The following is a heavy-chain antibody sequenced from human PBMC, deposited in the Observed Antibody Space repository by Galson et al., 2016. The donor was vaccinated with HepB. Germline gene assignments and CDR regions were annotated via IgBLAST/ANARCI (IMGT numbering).Heavy chain of an antibody. CDR3: AKGLYGDYSYFDD. CDR2: IWYDGNNK. V-gene: IGHV3-33*06. D-gene: IGHD4-17*01. J-gene: IGHJ4*02. Sequence: SLRLSCAASGFTFSSYGVHWVRQAPGKGLEWVAVIWYDGNNKYYADSVKGRFTISRDNSKKMLYLQMNSLRAEDTAVYYCAKGLYGDYSYFDDWGQGTLVTVSS. CDR1: GFTFSSYG.